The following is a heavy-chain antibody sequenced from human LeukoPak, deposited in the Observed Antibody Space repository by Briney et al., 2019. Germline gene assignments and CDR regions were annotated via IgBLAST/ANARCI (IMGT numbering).Heavy chain of an antibody. J-gene: IGHJ6*03. D-gene: IGHD2-15*01. CDR1: GGSISSSSYY. CDR3: AQIGTENCSGGSCYSWGYYYYYYYMDV. Sequence: SETLSLTCTVSGGSISSSSYYWGWIRQPPGKGLEWIGSIYYSGSTYYNPSLKSRVTISVDTSKNQSSLKLSSVTAADTAVYYCAQIGTENCSGGSCYSWGYYYYYYYMDVWGKGTTVTVSS. CDR2: IYYSGST. V-gene: IGHV4-39*01.